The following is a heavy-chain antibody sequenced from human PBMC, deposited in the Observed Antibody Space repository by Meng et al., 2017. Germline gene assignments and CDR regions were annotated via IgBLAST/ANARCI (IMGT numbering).Heavy chain of an antibody. CDR1: GGSISSSSYY. J-gene: IGHJ5*02. V-gene: IGHV4-39*07. CDR2: IYYSGST. CDR3: ARVPYYGSGSYQYNWFDP. D-gene: IGHD3-10*01. Sequence: LHLHESSPYMVKHAGALSHPCTVSGGSISSSSYYWGVCGQPQGKGLEWIGSIYYSGSTYYNPSLKSRVTISVDTSKNQFSLKLSSVTAADTAVYYCARVPYYGSGSYQYNWFDPWGQGTLVTVSS.